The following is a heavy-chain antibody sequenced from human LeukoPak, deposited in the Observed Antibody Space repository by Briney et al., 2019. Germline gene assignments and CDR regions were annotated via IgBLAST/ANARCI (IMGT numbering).Heavy chain of an antibody. CDR1: GFTFSSYA. J-gene: IGHJ6*02. CDR2: ISGSGGST. V-gene: IGHV3-23*01. Sequence: GGSLRLSCAAPGFTFSSYAMSWVRQAPGKGLEWVSAISGSGGSTYYADSVKGRFTISRDNSKNTLYLQMNSLRAEDTAVYYCAKDLGGSSGWYVGYYYYGMDVWGQGTTVTVSS. D-gene: IGHD6-19*01. CDR3: AKDLGGSSGWYVGYYYYGMDV.